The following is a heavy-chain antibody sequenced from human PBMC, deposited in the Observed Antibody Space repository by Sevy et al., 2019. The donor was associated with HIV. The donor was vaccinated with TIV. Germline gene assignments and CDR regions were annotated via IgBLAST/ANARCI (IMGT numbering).Heavy chain of an antibody. Sequence: GGSLRLSCVVSGLTFSNYWMTWVRQAPGKGLEWVANIKEDGSEKYYLFSVKDRFTISRDNAKNSLFLQMNSLRVDDTGVYDCATGAGLWGQGTLVTVSS. V-gene: IGHV3-7*01. D-gene: IGHD6-19*01. J-gene: IGHJ4*02. CDR2: IKEDGSEK. CDR3: ATGAGL. CDR1: GLTFSNYW.